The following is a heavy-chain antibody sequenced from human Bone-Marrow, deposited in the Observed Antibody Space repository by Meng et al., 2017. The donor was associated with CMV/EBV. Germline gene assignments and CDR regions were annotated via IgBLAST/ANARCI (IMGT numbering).Heavy chain of an antibody. J-gene: IGHJ4*02. V-gene: IGHV3-48*02. CDR3: ARVTASGSSLDF. CDR1: AFTFTRHS. Sequence: GESLKISCAASAFTFTRHSMNWVRQAPGKGLEWLSYISTSSDIIYYADSVRGRFTISRDNAKNSVYLQMSSLRDEDTAVYYCARVTASGSSLDFWGQGALVTVSS. CDR2: ISTSSDII. D-gene: IGHD1-26*01.